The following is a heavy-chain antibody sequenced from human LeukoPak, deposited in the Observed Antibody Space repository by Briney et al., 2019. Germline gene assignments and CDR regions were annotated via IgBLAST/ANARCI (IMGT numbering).Heavy chain of an antibody. V-gene: IGHV3-23*01. CDR1: GFTFSSYA. D-gene: IGHD6-19*01. CDR2: ISGSGGST. Sequence: PGGSLRLSFAASGFTFSSYAMSWVRHAPGKGLEWVSAISGSGGSTYYADSVKGRFTISRDNSKNTLYLQMNSLRAEDTAVYYCAKGTAPSGWYHDLDYWGQGTLVTVSS. J-gene: IGHJ4*02. CDR3: AKGTAPSGWYHDLDY.